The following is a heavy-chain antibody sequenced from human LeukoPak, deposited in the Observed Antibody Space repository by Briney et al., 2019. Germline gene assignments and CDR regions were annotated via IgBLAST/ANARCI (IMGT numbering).Heavy chain of an antibody. D-gene: IGHD6-19*01. CDR3: AKRGGESGGWGFFDY. CDR2: KGNSAGDT. V-gene: IGHV3-23*01. Sequence: GGSLRLSCAAAGFTFSSYGMCWVRQPPGKGREWVSCKGNSAGDTFYAESVRGRFTISRDNSRNTLFLEMNSLRVEDTAIYYCAKRGGESGGWGFFDYWGPGALVTVSS. J-gene: IGHJ4*02. CDR1: GFTFSSYG.